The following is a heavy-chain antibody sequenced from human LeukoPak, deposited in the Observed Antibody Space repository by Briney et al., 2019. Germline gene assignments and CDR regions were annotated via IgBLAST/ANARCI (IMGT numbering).Heavy chain of an antibody. CDR2: LYSGGAT. J-gene: IGHJ4*02. V-gene: IGHV3-53*01. CDR1: GFTVSINY. CDR3: TKLKGWSGEGFFDY. Sequence: PGGSLRLSCAASGFTVSINYMSWVREPAGKGLEWGSVLYSGGATFYAESVKGLFTISSDTSKNTLYLQMNDLRAADTAVYYCTKLKGWSGEGFFDYWGQGTLVTVSS. D-gene: IGHD6-19*01.